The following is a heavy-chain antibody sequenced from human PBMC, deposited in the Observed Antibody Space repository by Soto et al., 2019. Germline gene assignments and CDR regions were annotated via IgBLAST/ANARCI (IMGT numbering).Heavy chain of an antibody. D-gene: IGHD6-13*01. J-gene: IGHJ6*02. V-gene: IGHV4-4*02. CDR1: GGSISSSNW. CDR2: IYHSGST. Sequence: SETLSLTCAVSGGSISSSNWWSWVRQPPGKGLEWIGEIYHSGSTNYNPSLKSRVPISVDKSKNQFSLKLSSVTAADTAVYYCARVGFGSSSWYYYYYGMDVWGQGTTVTVSS. CDR3: ARVGFGSSSWYYYYYGMDV.